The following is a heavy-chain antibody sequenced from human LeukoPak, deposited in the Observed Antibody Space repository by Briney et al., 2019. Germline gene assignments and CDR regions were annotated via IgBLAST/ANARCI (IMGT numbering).Heavy chain of an antibody. Sequence: SVKVSCKASGGTFSSYAISWVRQAPGQGLEWMGGSIPIFGTANYAQKFQGRVTITADESTSTAYMELSSLRSEDTAVYYCARERGDCSGGSCYVDAFDIWGQGTMVTVSS. CDR2: SIPIFGTA. D-gene: IGHD2-15*01. CDR1: GGTFSSYA. J-gene: IGHJ3*02. CDR3: ARERGDCSGGSCYVDAFDI. V-gene: IGHV1-69*13.